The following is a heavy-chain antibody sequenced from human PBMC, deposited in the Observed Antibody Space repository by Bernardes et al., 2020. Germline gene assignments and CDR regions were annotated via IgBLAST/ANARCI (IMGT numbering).Heavy chain of an antibody. V-gene: IGHV4-34*01. CDR2: INHSGST. Sequence: EPLSLTCAVYGGSFSGYYWSWIRQPPGKGLEWIGEINHSGSTNYNPSLKSRVTISVDTSKNQFSLKLSSVTAADTAVYYCARVKAYYYDSSGFSRPLYYGMDVWGQGTTVTVSS. D-gene: IGHD3-22*01. J-gene: IGHJ6*02. CDR1: GGSFSGYY. CDR3: ARVKAYYYDSSGFSRPLYYGMDV.